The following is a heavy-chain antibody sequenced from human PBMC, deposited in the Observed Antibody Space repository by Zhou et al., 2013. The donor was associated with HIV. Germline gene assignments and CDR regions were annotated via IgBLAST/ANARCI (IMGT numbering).Heavy chain of an antibody. D-gene: IGHD3-16*02. CDR2: MNPRSGNT. Sequence: QVQLVQSGAEVKKPGASVKVSCKASGYTFTNYDINWVRQATGQGLEWMGWMNPRSGNTGYAQKFQGRVTMTTDTSTSTAYMELRSLRSDDTAVYYCARDLHDYGLGVVIAHYFDYWGQGTLVTVS. CDR1: GYTFTNYD. J-gene: IGHJ4*02. V-gene: IGHV1-8*02. CDR3: ARDLHDYGLGVVIAHYFDY.